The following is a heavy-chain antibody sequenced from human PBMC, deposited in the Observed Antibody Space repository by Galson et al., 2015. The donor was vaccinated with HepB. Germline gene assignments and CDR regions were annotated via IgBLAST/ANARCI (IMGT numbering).Heavy chain of an antibody. CDR3: ARDARITTPYDAFDI. Sequence: TLSLTCTVSGGSINNINYYWSWIRQPAGKGLEWIGRIYTSGSTNYNPSLKSRVTLSVDTSKNQFSLNLSSVTAADTAVYYCARDARITTPYDAFDIWGQGTMVTVSS. CDR2: IYTSGST. J-gene: IGHJ3*02. D-gene: IGHD3-3*01. V-gene: IGHV4-61*02. CDR1: GGSINNINYY.